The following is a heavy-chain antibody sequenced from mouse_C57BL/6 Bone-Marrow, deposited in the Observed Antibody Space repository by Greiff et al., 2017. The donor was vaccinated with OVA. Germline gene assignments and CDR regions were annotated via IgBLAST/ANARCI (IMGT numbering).Heavy chain of an antibody. CDR3: TRGDYGSYWYFDV. CDR1: GYTFTDYE. CDR2: IDPETGGT. Sequence: VQLVESGAELVRPGASVTLSCKASGYTFTDYEMHWVKQTPVHGLEWIGAIDPETGGTAYNQKFKGKAILTADKSSSTAYMELRSLTSEDSAVYYCTRGDYGSYWYFDVWGTGTTVTVSS. J-gene: IGHJ1*03. D-gene: IGHD1-1*01. V-gene: IGHV1-15*01.